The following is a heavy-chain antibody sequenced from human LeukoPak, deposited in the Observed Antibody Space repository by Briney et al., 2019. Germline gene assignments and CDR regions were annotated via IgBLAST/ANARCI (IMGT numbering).Heavy chain of an antibody. Sequence: GGSLRLSCAASGFTFSSYAMSWVRHAPGQGLEWVSAISGSGGSTYYADSVKGRFTISRDNSKNTLYLQMNSLRAEDTAVYYCAKGPGSSSEVDYWGQGTLVTVSS. J-gene: IGHJ4*02. CDR3: AKGPGSSSEVDY. D-gene: IGHD1-26*01. CDR2: ISGSGGST. CDR1: GFTFSSYA. V-gene: IGHV3-23*01.